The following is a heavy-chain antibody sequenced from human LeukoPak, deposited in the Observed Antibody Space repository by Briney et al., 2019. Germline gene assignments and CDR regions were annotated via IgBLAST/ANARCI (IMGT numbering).Heavy chain of an antibody. CDR1: GGSISSSSYY. V-gene: IGHV4-39*01. J-gene: IGHJ6*02. CDR3: ARHSAPYYYYGMDV. CDR2: IYYSGST. Sequence: SETLSLTCTVSGGSISSSSYYWGWIRQPPGKGLEWFGSIYYSGSTYYNPSLESRVTISVDTSKNQFSLKLSSVTAADTAVYYCARHSAPYYYYGMDVWGQGTTVTVSS.